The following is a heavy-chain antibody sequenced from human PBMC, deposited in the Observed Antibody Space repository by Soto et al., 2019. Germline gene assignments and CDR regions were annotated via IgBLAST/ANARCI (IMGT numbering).Heavy chain of an antibody. CDR2: INAGNGNT. V-gene: IGHV1-3*05. D-gene: IGHD2-15*01. CDR1: GYTFTSYA. Sequence: QVQLVQSGAEEKKPGASVKVSCKASGYTFTSYAMHWVRQAPGQRLEWMGWINAGNGNTKYSQKFQGRVTITRDTAASTAYMELSSLRSEDTAVYYCARGVAPYYFDYWGLGTLVTVSS. CDR3: ARGVAPYYFDY. J-gene: IGHJ4*02.